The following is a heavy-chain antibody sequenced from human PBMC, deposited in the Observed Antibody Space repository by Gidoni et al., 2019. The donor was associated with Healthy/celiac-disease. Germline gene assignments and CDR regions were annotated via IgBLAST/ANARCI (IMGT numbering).Heavy chain of an antibody. D-gene: IGHD2-15*01. J-gene: IGHJ4*02. CDR1: GGPFSSYT. CDR2: IIPILGIA. CDR3: ARDKCSGGSCYSSY. Sequence: QVQLVQSGAEVKKPGSSVKVSCKAAGGPFSSYTISWVRQAPGQGLEWMGRIIPILGIANYAQKFQGRVTITADKSTSTAYMELSSLRSEDTAVYYCARDKCSGGSCYSSYWGQGTLVTVSS. V-gene: IGHV1-69*08.